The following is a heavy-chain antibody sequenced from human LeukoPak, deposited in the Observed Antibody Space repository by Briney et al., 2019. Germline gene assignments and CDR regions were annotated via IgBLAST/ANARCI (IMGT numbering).Heavy chain of an antibody. CDR2: ISFDGSEK. Sequence: GGSLRLSCAASGLTFSSYAMHWVRQAPGKGLEWVALISFDGSEKYYAESVKGRFTISRDNSKNTLYLQMNSVRVEDTAVYFCAKDVKMFRGPMIMRHFDYWGQGTLVTVSS. CDR3: AKDVKMFRGPMIMRHFDY. V-gene: IGHV3-30*04. D-gene: IGHD3-10*01. J-gene: IGHJ4*02. CDR1: GLTFSSYA.